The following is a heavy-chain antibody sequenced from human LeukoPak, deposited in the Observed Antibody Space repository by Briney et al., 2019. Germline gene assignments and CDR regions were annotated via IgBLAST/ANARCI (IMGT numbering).Heavy chain of an antibody. J-gene: IGHJ6*03. CDR3: AKVGSNYDFWSGYFNDYYYYYMDV. CDR1: GFTFSSYA. D-gene: IGHD3-3*01. V-gene: IGHV3-23*01. CDR2: ISGSGGST. Sequence: GGSPRLSCAASGFTFSSYAMSWVRQAPGRGLEWVSAISGSGGSTYYADSVKGRFTISRDNSKNTLYLQMNSLRAEDTAVYYCAKVGSNYDFWSGYFNDYYYYYMDVWGKGTTVTVSS.